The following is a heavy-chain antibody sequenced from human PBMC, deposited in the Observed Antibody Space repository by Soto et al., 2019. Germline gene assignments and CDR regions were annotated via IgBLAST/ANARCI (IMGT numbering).Heavy chain of an antibody. CDR1: GGTFSSYA. CDR2: IIPIFGTA. CDR3: ARGGADIVVVPAAKGSWFDP. J-gene: IGHJ5*02. V-gene: IGHV1-69*01. Sequence: QVQLVQSGAEVKKPGSSVKVSCKASGGTFSSYAISWVRQAPGQGLEWMGGIIPIFGTANYAQKFQGRVTITADESTSTAYMERSSLRSEDTAVYYCARGGADIVVVPAAKGSWFDPWGQGTLVTVSS. D-gene: IGHD2-2*01.